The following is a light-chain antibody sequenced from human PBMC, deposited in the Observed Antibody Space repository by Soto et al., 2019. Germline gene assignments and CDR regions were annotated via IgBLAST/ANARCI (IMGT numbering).Light chain of an antibody. Sequence: EIVLTQSPGTLSLSPGERATLSCRASPSLSRTHLAWYQQKPGQAPSLLIYGASGRATGIPDRFSGSGSGTDFTLTISRLEPEDLAVYYCHQDDVSPWTFGQGTKVEIK. CDR2: GAS. CDR3: HQDDVSPWT. CDR1: PSLSRTH. V-gene: IGKV3-20*01. J-gene: IGKJ1*01.